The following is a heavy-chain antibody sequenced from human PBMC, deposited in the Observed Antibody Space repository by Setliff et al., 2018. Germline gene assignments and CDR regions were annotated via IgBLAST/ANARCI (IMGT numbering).Heavy chain of an antibody. CDR2: IKQDGSEK. CDR1: GFTFSDYY. J-gene: IGHJ4*02. V-gene: IGHV3-7*01. Sequence: PGGSLRLSCAASGFTFSDYYMSWVRQAPGKGLEWVANIKQDGSEKYYVDSVKGRFSISRDNAKNSLYLQMNSLRAEDTAVYYCARDPHFDSWGQGKLVTVSS. CDR3: ARDPHFDS.